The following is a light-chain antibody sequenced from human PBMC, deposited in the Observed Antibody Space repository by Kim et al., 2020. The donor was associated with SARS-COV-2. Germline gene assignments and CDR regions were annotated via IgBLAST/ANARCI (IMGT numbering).Light chain of an antibody. CDR2: DVS. Sequence: QSALTQPASVSGSPGQSITTSCTGSSSDIGTYRYVSWYQQHPGKAPKLIIYDVSERPSGVSYRFSGSKSGNTASLTISGLQAEDEGDYYCSSYIRSSSFAFGGGTKVTVL. CDR3: SSYIRSSSFA. CDR1: SSDIGTYRY. V-gene: IGLV2-14*03. J-gene: IGLJ3*02.